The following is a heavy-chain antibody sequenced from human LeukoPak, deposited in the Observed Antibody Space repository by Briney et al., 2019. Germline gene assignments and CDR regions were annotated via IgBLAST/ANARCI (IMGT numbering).Heavy chain of an antibody. CDR1: GFTFSNYA. D-gene: IGHD3/OR15-3a*01. Sequence: GGSLRLSCAASGFTFSNYAMHWVRQAPGKGLEWVAFTRYDGTYTYYADSVEGRFTISRDNSKSTLYLQMNTLRGEDTAFYFCAKDTSLWTTYYYMDVWGKGTTVTVSS. J-gene: IGHJ6*03. CDR3: AKDTSLWTTYYYMDV. V-gene: IGHV3-30*02. CDR2: TRYDGTYT.